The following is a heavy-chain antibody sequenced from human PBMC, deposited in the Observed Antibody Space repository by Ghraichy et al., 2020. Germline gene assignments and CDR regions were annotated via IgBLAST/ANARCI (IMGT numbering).Heavy chain of an antibody. J-gene: IGHJ5*01. CDR2: ISQSGST. V-gene: IGHV4-4*09. Sequence: SETLSLTCRVSGGSITSYYWSWIRQSPGQGLEWIGYISQSGSTKYKTSLESRVTLSVDTSKNQFFLRLNSVTAADTAVYYCAKYSGSGSYYRNWFESWGQGTRVIVSS. CDR3: AKYSGSGSYYRNWFES. CDR1: GGSITSYY. D-gene: IGHD3-10*01.